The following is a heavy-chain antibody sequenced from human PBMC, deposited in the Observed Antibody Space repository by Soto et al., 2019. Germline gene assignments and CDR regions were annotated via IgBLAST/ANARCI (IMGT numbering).Heavy chain of an antibody. V-gene: IGHV4-4*02. CDR1: GASIITDTW. CDR2: IYHSGNT. J-gene: IGHJ4*02. D-gene: IGHD3-10*01. Sequence: QVQLQESGPGLVKPSGTLSLTCALSGASIITDTWWSWVRQPPGQEMEWIGEIYHSGNTNFNPSVKSRVTISVDTSKNQFSLTVSSVTAADTAIYYWARASASSKLRGVVINWGQGTLVTVSS. CDR3: ARASASSKLRGVVIN.